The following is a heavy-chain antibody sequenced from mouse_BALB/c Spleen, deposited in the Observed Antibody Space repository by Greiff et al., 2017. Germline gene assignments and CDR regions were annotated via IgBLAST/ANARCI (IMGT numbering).Heavy chain of an antibody. CDR1: GYTFTSYW. CDR3: ARKRVITTAWFAY. V-gene: IGHV1-87*01. Sequence: VQLQQSGAELARPGASVKLSCKASGYTFTSYWMQWVKQRPGQGLEWIGAIYPGDGDTRYTQKFKGKATLTADKSSSTAYMQLSSLASEDSAVYYCARKRVITTAWFAYWGQGTLVTVSA. D-gene: IGHD2-4*01. J-gene: IGHJ3*01. CDR2: IYPGDGDT.